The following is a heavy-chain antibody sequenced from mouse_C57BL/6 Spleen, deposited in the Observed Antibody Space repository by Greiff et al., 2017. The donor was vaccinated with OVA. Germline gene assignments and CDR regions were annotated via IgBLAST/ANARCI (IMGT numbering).Heavy chain of an antibody. V-gene: IGHV1-81*01. CDR1: GYTFTSYG. CDR3: ARGDYDYDAWFAY. CDR2: IYPRSGNT. J-gene: IGHJ3*01. Sequence: QVQLKESGAELARPGASVKLSCKASGYTFTSYGISWVKQRTGQGLEWIGEIYPRSGNTYYNEKFKGKATLTADKSSSTAYMELRSLTSEDSAVYFCARGDYDYDAWFAYWGQGTLVTVSA. D-gene: IGHD2-4*01.